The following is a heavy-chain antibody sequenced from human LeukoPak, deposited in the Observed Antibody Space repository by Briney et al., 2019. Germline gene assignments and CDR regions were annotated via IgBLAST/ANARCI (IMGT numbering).Heavy chain of an antibody. Sequence: PGRSLRLSCAASGFTFDDYAMHWVRQAPGKGLEWVSGISWNSGSIGYADSVKGRFTISRDNAKNSLYLQMNSLRAEDTALYYCARVTDYGSGSYYFFDYWGQGTLVTVSS. CDR1: GFTFDDYA. J-gene: IGHJ4*02. D-gene: IGHD3-10*01. V-gene: IGHV3-9*01. CDR3: ARVTDYGSGSYYFFDY. CDR2: ISWNSGSI.